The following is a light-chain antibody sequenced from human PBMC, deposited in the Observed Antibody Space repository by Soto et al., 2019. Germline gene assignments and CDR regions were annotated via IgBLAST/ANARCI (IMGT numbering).Light chain of an antibody. Sequence: EIALTQSPDTLSLSPGERATLSCRANQSVTGSYLAWYRQKPGQAPRLLIYGATSRATGIPDRFSGSESGIYFTLTISTLVPKDYALYYCEQYGSIPWTFGQGTKVQIK. CDR3: EQYGSIPWT. J-gene: IGKJ1*01. V-gene: IGKV3-20*01. CDR1: QSVTGSY. CDR2: GAT.